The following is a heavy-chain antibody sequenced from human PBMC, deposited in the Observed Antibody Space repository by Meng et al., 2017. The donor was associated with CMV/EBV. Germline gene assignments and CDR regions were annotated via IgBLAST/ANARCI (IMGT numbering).Heavy chain of an antibody. D-gene: IGHD2-2*01. V-gene: IGHV1-69*05. CDR3: ARESGGYCSSTSCPIDY. CDR1: GGTFSSYA. J-gene: IGHJ4*02. CDR2: IIPIFGTA. Sequence: PVKVSCKASGGTFSSYAISWVRQAPGQGLEWMGGIIPIFGTANYAQKFQGRVTITTDESTSTAYMELSSLRSEDTAVYYCARESGGYCSSTSCPIDYWGQGTLVTVSS.